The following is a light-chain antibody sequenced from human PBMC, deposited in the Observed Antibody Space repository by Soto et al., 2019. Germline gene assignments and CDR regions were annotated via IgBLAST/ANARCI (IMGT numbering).Light chain of an antibody. Sequence: QSVRTQPASVSGSPGQSITISCTGTSSDVGGYNYVSWYQQHPGKAPKLMIYDVSNRTSGVSNRFSGSKSGNTASLTISGLQAYDEADYYCSSYTRSSTLYVFGTGTKLTVL. V-gene: IGLV2-14*01. CDR3: SSYTRSSTLYV. CDR2: DVS. CDR1: SSDVGGYNY. J-gene: IGLJ1*01.